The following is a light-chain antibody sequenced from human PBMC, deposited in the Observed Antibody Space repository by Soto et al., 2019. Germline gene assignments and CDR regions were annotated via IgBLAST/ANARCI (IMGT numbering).Light chain of an antibody. CDR1: QSVAGNY. Sequence: EIVLTQSPGTLSLSPGERATLSCRVSQSVAGNYLAGYRRKPAQAPRLLIYGASTRATDIPRRFSGSGSGTDFTLTITRLEPEDVAVYYCQQYGSSPPTFGSGTRVEIQ. V-gene: IGKV3-20*01. CDR3: QQYGSSPPT. CDR2: GAS. J-gene: IGKJ1*01.